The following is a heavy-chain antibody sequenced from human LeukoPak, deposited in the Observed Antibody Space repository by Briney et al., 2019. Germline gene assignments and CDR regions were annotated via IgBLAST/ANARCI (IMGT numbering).Heavy chain of an antibody. CDR3: AKDSIYIGTYYFDS. Sequence: PGGSLRLSCAASGFTFSSYGMHWVRQAPGKGLEWVAFIRYDGSNKYYADSVKGRFTISRDNSKNTLYLRMNSLTAEDRAVYYCAKDSIYIGTYYFDSWGQGTLVTVSS. CDR2: IRYDGSNK. D-gene: IGHD2/OR15-2a*01. CDR1: GFTFSSYG. V-gene: IGHV3-30*02. J-gene: IGHJ4*02.